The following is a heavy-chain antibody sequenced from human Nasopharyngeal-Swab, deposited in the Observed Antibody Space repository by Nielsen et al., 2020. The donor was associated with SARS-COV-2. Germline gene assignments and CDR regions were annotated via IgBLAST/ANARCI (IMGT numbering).Heavy chain of an antibody. J-gene: IGHJ5*02. D-gene: IGHD3-22*01. V-gene: IGHV1-46*01. Sequence: ASMNVSCKASGYTFTSYYMHWVRQAPGQGLEWMGIINPSGGSTSYAQKFQGRVTMTRDTSTSTVYKELSSLRSEDTAVYYCARDVDSSGYYAWFDPWGQGTLVTVSS. CDR2: INPSGGST. CDR1: GYTFTSYY. CDR3: ARDVDSSGYYAWFDP.